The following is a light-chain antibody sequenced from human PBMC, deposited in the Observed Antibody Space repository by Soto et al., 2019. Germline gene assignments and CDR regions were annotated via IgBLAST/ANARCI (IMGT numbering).Light chain of an antibody. Sequence: DLQMTQSPSTLSASVGDRVTITCRASQSISSWLAWYQQKPGKAPKLLIYKASSLESGVPSRFSGSGSGTEFTLTISSLQPDDFATYYCQQYNSYPYTFGQGTSWRSN. CDR3: QQYNSYPYT. CDR1: QSISSW. CDR2: KAS. V-gene: IGKV1-5*03. J-gene: IGKJ2*01.